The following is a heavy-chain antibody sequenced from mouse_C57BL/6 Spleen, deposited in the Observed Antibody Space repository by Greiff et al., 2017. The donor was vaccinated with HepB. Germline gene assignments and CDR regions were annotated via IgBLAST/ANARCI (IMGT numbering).Heavy chain of an antibody. J-gene: IGHJ3*01. CDR2: IDPSDSYT. CDR1: GYTFTSYW. Sequence: VQLQQPGAELVKPGASVKLSCKASGYTFTSYWMQWVKQRPGQGLEWIGEIDPSDSYTNYNQKFKGKATLTVDTSSSTAYMQLSSLTSEDSAVYYCARWGNPGFAYWGQGTLVTVSA. CDR3: ARWGNPGFAY. V-gene: IGHV1-50*01.